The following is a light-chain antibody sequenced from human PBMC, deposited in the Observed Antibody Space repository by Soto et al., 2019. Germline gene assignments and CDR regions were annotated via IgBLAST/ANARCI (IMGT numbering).Light chain of an antibody. Sequence: IALTQSPGTLPLSPGERVTLSCRAGQDVTTNFAWYQQKRGQAPRLLIYDISTRATGVPARFSGSGSGTEFTLSISGLQSEDFAVYFCQQYNNWPFSFGQGTRLEI. V-gene: IGKV3-15*01. CDR2: DIS. CDR3: QQYNNWPFS. CDR1: QDVTTN. J-gene: IGKJ5*01.